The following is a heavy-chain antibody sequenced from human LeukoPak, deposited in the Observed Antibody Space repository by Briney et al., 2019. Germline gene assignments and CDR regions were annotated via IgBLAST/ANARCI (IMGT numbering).Heavy chain of an antibody. CDR3: AKAGVLEWLLGYYYYMDV. CDR1: GFVFSSEY. D-gene: IGHD3-3*01. Sequence: GRSLRLSCVPSGFVFSSEYIHWVRQAPGKGLEWVAFIRYDGSNKYYADSVRGRFTISRDNSKNTLYLQMNSLRAEDTAVYYCAKAGVLEWLLGYYYYMDVWGKGTTVTVSS. V-gene: IGHV3-30*02. CDR2: IRYDGSNK. J-gene: IGHJ6*03.